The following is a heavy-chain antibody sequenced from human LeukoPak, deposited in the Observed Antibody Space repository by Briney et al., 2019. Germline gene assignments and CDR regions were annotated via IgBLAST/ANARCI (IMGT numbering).Heavy chain of an antibody. CDR1: GLTFCTYS. CDR2: ISGSGGST. CDR3: AKEVPGPLWLPYFDY. J-gene: IGHJ4*02. D-gene: IGHD5-12*01. Sequence: GGCLRLSCEAPGLTFCTYSMSWGRQPPGKGREWGSGISGSGGSTYYAESVKGRFTISRDNSKNTLHLQMNSLRAEETAVYYCAKEVPGPLWLPYFDYWGQGTLVTVSS. V-gene: IGHV3-23*01.